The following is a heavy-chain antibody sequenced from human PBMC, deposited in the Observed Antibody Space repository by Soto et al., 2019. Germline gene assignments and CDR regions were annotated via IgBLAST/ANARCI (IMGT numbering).Heavy chain of an antibody. Sequence: QVQLVQSGAEVKKPGSSVKVSCKASGGTFSSYAISWVRQAPGQGLEWMGGIIPIFGTANYAQKFQGRVTITEDESTNTAYMELSSLRPEDPAVYYCAICLTHVAARPEGFDYWGRGTLVTVSS. CDR3: AICLTHVAARPEGFDY. CDR2: IIPIFGTA. D-gene: IGHD6-6*01. J-gene: IGHJ4*02. V-gene: IGHV1-69*12. CDR1: GGTFSSYA.